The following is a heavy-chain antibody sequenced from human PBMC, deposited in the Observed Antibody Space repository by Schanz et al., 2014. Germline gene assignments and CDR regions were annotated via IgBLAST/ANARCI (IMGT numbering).Heavy chain of an antibody. CDR2: VHPGGST. J-gene: IGHJ4*02. V-gene: IGHV3-66*01. D-gene: IGHD3-10*01. CDR1: RFTVTNAW. CDR3: ARWFLIRGVILDS. Sequence: EAHLVESGGGLVKPGGSLTLSCAASRFTVTNAWMSWVRQAPGKGLEWVSFVHPGGSTYYPDSVKGRFTISRDSSKNTLYLQMNSLRPEDTAIYYCARWFLIRGVILDSWGQGTLVTVSS.